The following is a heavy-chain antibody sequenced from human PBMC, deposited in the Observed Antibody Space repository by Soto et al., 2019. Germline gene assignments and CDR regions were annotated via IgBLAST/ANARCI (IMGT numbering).Heavy chain of an antibody. V-gene: IGHV3-33*01. Sequence: HPGGSLRLSCAASGFTFSTYGMFWVRQAPGRGLEWVAVIWYDGTTKYHADSVKGRFSISRDNSKNTLYLQMNDLRAEDTAVYYCAGGLPAYYPYYYFAMAVWGQGTPVTVSS. J-gene: IGHJ6*02. D-gene: IGHD1-26*01. CDR3: AGGLPAYYPYYYFAMAV. CDR2: IWYDGTTK. CDR1: GFTFSTYG.